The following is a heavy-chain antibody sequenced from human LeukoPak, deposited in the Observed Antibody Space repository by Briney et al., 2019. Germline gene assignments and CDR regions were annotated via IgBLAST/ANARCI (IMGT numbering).Heavy chain of an antibody. Sequence: ASVKVSCKASGYTFTSYGISWVRQAPGQGLEWMGWISAYNGNTNYAQKLQGRVTMTTDTSTSTAYMELRSLRSDDTAVYYCARDGDTVGVRAAHHGFDPWGGGTLVTDS. CDR1: GYTFTSYG. J-gene: IGHJ5*02. D-gene: IGHD2-2*01. V-gene: IGHV1-18*04. CDR2: ISAYNGNT. CDR3: ARDGDTVGVRAAHHGFDP.